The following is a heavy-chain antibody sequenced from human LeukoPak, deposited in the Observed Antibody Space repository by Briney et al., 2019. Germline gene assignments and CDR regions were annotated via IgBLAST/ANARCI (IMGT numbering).Heavy chain of an antibody. V-gene: IGHV1-46*01. CDR3: ARDWSADPGWFDP. Sequence: ASVKVSCKASGYTFTDYYIHWVRQAPGQGLECMGIINPSGGSTSYAQKFQGRVTMTRDMSTSTVYMELSSLRSEDTAVYYCARDWSADPGWFDPWGQGTLVTVSS. CDR2: INPSGGST. J-gene: IGHJ5*02. CDR1: GYTFTDYY.